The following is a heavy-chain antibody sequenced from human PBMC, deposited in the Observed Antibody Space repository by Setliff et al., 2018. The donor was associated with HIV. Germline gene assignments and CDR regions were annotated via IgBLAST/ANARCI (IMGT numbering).Heavy chain of an antibody. D-gene: IGHD4-17*01. J-gene: IGHJ4*02. Sequence: SETLSLACSVSDDSISSGANYWSWIRQPAGQRLEWIGRIYASGSAYYNPSLKSRVTISIDTSNNQISLRLSSVTAADTAMYYCVRDDYGYNGKGFDYWGPGTLVTVSS. CDR1: DDSISSGANY. V-gene: IGHV4-61*02. CDR2: IYASGSA. CDR3: VRDDYGYNGKGFDY.